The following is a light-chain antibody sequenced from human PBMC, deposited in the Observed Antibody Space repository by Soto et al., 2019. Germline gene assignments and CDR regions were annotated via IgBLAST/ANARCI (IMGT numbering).Light chain of an antibody. V-gene: IGKV3-15*01. CDR3: QQYNDWPWT. CDR2: DAS. CDR1: QSVSGK. Sequence: EIVMTQSPATLSVSPGEGDTLSCRASQSVSGKLAWYQHQPGQTHRLLIYDASTRATGIPARFSGSGSGTDFTLTISSLQSEDFAVYYCQQYNDWPWTFGQGTKVEI. J-gene: IGKJ1*01.